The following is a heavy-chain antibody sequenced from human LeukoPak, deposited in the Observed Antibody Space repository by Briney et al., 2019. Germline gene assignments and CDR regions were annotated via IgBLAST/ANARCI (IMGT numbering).Heavy chain of an antibody. CDR1: GFTFSSYS. V-gene: IGHV3-21*01. Sequence: GGSLRLSCAASGFTFSSYSMNWVRQAPGKGLEWVSSISSSSSYIYYADSVKGRFTISRDNAKNSLYLQMNSLRAEDTAVYYCARDEGSYYYYCGMDVWGQGTTVTVSS. CDR2: ISSSSSYI. J-gene: IGHJ6*02. CDR3: ARDEGSYYYYCGMDV. D-gene: IGHD5-18*01.